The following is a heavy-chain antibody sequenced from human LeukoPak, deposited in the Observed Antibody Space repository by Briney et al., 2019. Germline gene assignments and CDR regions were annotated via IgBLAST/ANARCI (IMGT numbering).Heavy chain of an antibody. Sequence: GGSLRVSCAASGFTLSRYAMSWVRQAPGKGMEWVSAISGSGGSTYYADSVKGRFTISRDNAKNSLSLQMNSLRAEDTALYYCAKDRSIGTYYFDYWGQGTLVTVSS. D-gene: IGHD1-1*01. J-gene: IGHJ4*02. CDR1: GFTLSRYA. CDR3: AKDRSIGTYYFDY. V-gene: IGHV3-23*01. CDR2: ISGSGGST.